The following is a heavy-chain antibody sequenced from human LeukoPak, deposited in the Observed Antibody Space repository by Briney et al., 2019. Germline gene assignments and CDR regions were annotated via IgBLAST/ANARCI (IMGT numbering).Heavy chain of an antibody. V-gene: IGHV4-59*01. D-gene: IGHD6-19*01. Sequence: SETLSLTCSVSGASINSYYWSWIRQPPGKGLEWIGNIYYSGSTNYNPSLKSRVTISVDTSKNQFSLKLSSVTAADTAVYYCTRGHSSGWYSRWFDPWGQGTLVTVSS. CDR2: IYYSGST. J-gene: IGHJ5*02. CDR3: TRGHSSGWYSRWFDP. CDR1: GASINSYY.